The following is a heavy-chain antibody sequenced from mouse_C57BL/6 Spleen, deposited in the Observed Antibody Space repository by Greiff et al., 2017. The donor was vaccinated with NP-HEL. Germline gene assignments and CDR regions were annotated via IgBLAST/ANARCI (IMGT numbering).Heavy chain of an antibody. CDR1: GYAFSSSW. D-gene: IGHD1-1*01. V-gene: IGHV1-82*01. J-gene: IGHJ3*01. CDR2: IYPGDGDT. Sequence: QVQLKQSGPELVKPGASVKISCKASGYAFSSSWMNWVKQRPGKGLEWIGRIYPGDGDTNYNGKFKGKATLTADKSSSTAYMQLSSLTSEDSAVYFCARGITTVVATAWFAYWGQGTLVTVSA. CDR3: ARGITTVVATAWFAY.